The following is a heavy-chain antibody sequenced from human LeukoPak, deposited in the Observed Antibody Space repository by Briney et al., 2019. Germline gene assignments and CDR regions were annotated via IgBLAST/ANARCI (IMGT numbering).Heavy chain of an antibody. Sequence: GGSLRLSCAASGFTFSSYAMHWVRQAPGKGLEWVAVISYDGSNKYYADSVKGRFTISRDNSKNTLYLQMNSLRAEDTAVYYCARSRQGYSSSSGAFDIWGQGTMVTVSS. V-gene: IGHV3-30-3*01. CDR3: ARSRQGYSSSSGAFDI. CDR2: ISYDGSNK. CDR1: GFTFSSYA. J-gene: IGHJ3*02. D-gene: IGHD6-6*01.